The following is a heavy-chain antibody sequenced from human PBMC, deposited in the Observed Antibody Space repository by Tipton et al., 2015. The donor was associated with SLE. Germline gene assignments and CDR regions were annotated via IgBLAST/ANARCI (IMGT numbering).Heavy chain of an antibody. CDR3: ANFQRFPMSAFAY. CDR1: GGSITSYSYY. D-gene: IGHD2/OR15-2a*01. J-gene: IGHJ3*01. CDR2: VYYYGET. Sequence: GLVKPSETLSLTCSVSGGSITSYSYYWGWVRQPPGKGLEWIGNVYYYGETYSSSSLKSRVTISVDTAKNQFSLQLKSVTAADTAMYYCANFQRFPMSAFAYWGHGTMVTVSS. V-gene: IGHV4-39*01.